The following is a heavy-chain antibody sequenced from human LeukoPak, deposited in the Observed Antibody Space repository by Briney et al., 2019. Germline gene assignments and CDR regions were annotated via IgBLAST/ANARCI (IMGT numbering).Heavy chain of an antibody. D-gene: IGHD5-12*01. J-gene: IGHJ4*02. Sequence: SETLSLTCTVSGGSISSYYWSWIRQPPGKGLEWIGYIYYSGSTNYNPSLKSRVTISVDTSKNQFSLKLSSVTAADTAVYYCARVSGYDSDFDYWGQGTLVTVSS. CDR3: ARVSGYDSDFDY. V-gene: IGHV4-59*12. CDR2: IYYSGST. CDR1: GGSISSYY.